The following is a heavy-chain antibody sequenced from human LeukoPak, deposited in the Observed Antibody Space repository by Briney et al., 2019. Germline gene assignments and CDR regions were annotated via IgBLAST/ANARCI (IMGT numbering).Heavy chain of an antibody. CDR3: AKEYNNAYDS. CDR1: GFSFSCSG. Sequence: GGSLRLSCAVSGFSFSCSGMHWVRQPPGKGLDWVAFMRYEGSIKFYADSVKGRFTISRDNSRNTLYLQMNSLRAEDTSVYYWAKEYNNAYDSWGQGALVIVST. J-gene: IGHJ4*02. V-gene: IGHV3-30*02. CDR2: MRYEGSIK. D-gene: IGHD1-14*01.